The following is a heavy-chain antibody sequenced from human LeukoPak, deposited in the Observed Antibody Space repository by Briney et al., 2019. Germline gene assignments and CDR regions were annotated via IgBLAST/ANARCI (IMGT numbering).Heavy chain of an antibody. CDR3: ARGLAAGTLLTPFDY. J-gene: IGHJ4*02. CDR2: IYPGDSDT. Sequence: GESLKISCKGSGYSFTSYWIGWVRQMPGKGLEWMGIIYPGDSDTRYSPSFQGQVTISADKPISTAYLQWSSLKASDTAMYYCARGLAAGTLLTPFDYWGQGTLVTVSS. D-gene: IGHD6-13*01. CDR1: GYSFTSYW. V-gene: IGHV5-51*04.